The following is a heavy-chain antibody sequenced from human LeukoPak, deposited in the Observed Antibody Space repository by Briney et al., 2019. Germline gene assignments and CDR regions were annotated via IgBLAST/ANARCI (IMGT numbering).Heavy chain of an antibody. Sequence: GGSLRLSCAASGLTFSSYAMSWVRQAPGKGLEWVGRIKSKTDGGTTDYAAPVKGRFTISRDDSKNMLYLQMNSLKTEDTAVYYCTTNSGYDSSSYYFDYWGQGTLVTVSS. J-gene: IGHJ4*02. CDR1: GLTFSSYA. CDR3: TTNSGYDSSSYYFDY. V-gene: IGHV3-15*01. D-gene: IGHD5-12*01. CDR2: IKSKTDGGTT.